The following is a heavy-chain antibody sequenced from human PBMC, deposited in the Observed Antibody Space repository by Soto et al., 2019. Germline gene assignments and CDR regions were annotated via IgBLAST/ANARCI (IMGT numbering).Heavy chain of an antibody. J-gene: IGHJ4*02. CDR2: IAPGNGNT. Sequence: QVQLVQSGAEVKKPGASVKVFCKASGYTFTDYAIHWVRQAPGQRLELMGWIAPGNGNTKYSQNFQGRVTITRGTSATTAYMELCRLRSEDTAVYYCAKGSRMWTPDYWGQGTLVTVSS. V-gene: IGHV1-3*01. CDR1: GYTFTDYA. CDR3: AKGSRMWTPDY. D-gene: IGHD2-21*01.